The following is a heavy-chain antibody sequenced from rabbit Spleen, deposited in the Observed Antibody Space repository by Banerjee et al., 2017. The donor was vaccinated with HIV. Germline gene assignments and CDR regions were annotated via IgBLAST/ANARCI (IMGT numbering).Heavy chain of an antibody. Sequence: QEQLVESGGDLVKPGASLTLTCTASGFSFSSSAYMCWVRQAPGKGLEWIACIYNGNGRTWYASWAKGRFTILKISSTTVTLQMTSLTVADTATYFCARDTGSSFSSYGMDLWGQGTLVTVS. CDR2: IYNGNGRT. CDR3: ARDTGSSFSSYGMDL. V-gene: IGHV1S45*01. CDR1: GFSFSSSAY. D-gene: IGHD8-1*01. J-gene: IGHJ6*01.